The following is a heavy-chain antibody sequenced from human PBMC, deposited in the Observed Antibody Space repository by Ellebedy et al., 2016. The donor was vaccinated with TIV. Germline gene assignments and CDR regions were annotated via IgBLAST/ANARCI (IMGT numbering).Heavy chain of an antibody. V-gene: IGHV4-34*01. CDR2: INHSGST. CDR1: GGSFSGYY. Sequence: MPSETLSLTCAVYGGSFSGYYWSWIRQPPGKGLEWIGEINHSGSTNYNPSLKSRVTISVDTSKNQFSLKLSSVTAADTAVYYCARASDILTGYYHGNFDYWGQGTLVTVSS. CDR3: ARASDILTGYYHGNFDY. J-gene: IGHJ4*02. D-gene: IGHD3-9*01.